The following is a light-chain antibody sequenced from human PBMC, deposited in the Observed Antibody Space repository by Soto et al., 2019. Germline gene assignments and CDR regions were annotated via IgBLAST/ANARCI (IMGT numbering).Light chain of an antibody. CDR3: QQYNNWPPAWT. CDR2: GAS. CDR1: QSVSSN. J-gene: IGKJ1*01. V-gene: IGKV3-15*01. Sequence: IVMTQSPATLAVYPGERATLSCRASQSVSSNLAWYQQKPGQAPRLLIYGASTRATGIPARFSGSGSGTEFTLTISSLQSEDFAVYYCQQYNNWPPAWTFGQGTKVEIK.